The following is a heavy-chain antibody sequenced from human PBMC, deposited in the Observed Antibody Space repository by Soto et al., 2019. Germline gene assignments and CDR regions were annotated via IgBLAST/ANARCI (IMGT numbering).Heavy chain of an antibody. D-gene: IGHD6-13*01. CDR1: GGSIGSSSYY. CDR3: ARQWRSSWDYYYYGMDV. V-gene: IGHV4-39*01. J-gene: IGHJ6*02. Sequence: SETLSLTCTVSGGSIGSSSYYWGWIRQPPGKGLEWIGSIYYSGSTYYNPSLKSRVTISVDTSKNQFSLKLSSVTAADTAVYYCARQWRSSWDYYYYGMDVSGQGTTVTVSS. CDR2: IYYSGST.